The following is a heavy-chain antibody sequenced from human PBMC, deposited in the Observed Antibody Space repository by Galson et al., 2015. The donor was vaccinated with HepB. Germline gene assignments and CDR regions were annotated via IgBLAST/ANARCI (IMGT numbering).Heavy chain of an antibody. CDR3: AKGDIYCSGGSCYLDLYYMDV. CDR2: ISGSGGNT. V-gene: IGHV3-23*01. Sequence: SLRLSCAAPGFTFSRYAMTWVRQAPGKGLEWVSGISGSGGNTYYADSVKGRFTISRDDSKNTLYLQMNSLRAGDTAVYYCAKGDIYCSGGSCYLDLYYMDVWGKGTTVTVSS. D-gene: IGHD2-15*01. CDR1: GFTFSRYA. J-gene: IGHJ6*03.